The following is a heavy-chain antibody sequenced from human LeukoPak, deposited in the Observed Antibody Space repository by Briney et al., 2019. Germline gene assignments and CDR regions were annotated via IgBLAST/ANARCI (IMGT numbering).Heavy chain of an antibody. Sequence: PGGSLRLSCAASGFTFGSHAMHWVRQAPGKGLEWVAVISYDGSNKYYADSVKGRFTISRDNSKNTLYLQMNSLRAEDTAVYYCARAKRLDRYNYYYGMDVWGQGTTVTVSS. J-gene: IGHJ6*02. D-gene: IGHD3-9*01. CDR3: ARAKRLDRYNYYYGMDV. V-gene: IGHV3-30*04. CDR2: ISYDGSNK. CDR1: GFTFGSHA.